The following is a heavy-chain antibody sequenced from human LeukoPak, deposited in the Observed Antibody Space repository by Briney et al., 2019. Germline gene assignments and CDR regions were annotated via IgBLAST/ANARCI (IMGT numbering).Heavy chain of an antibody. J-gene: IGHJ4*02. V-gene: IGHV4-59*08. Sequence: SETLSLTCTVSGGSISSYYWSWIRQPPGKGLDGIGFIYYSGSTNYNPSLKSRVTISVDTSKNQFSLKLSSVTAADTAVYYCARLGDYYDSSGPTPFDYWGQGTLVTVSS. D-gene: IGHD3-22*01. CDR1: GGSISSYY. CDR3: ARLGDYYDSSGPTPFDY. CDR2: IYYSGST.